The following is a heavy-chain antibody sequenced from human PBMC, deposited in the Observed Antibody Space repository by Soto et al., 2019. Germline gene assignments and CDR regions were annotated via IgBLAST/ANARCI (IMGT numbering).Heavy chain of an antibody. Sequence: TEGSRRLSCAASGFRLSSYCMNSVRQAPGKGLEWVADITQDGGKKYYVDSVKGRFIISRDNAKNLLYLQMNSLRADDTAVYYCATSTPHFYDSSGYHPIWGQGTMVTVSS. D-gene: IGHD3-22*01. CDR2: ITQDGGKK. V-gene: IGHV3-7*01. CDR1: GFRLSSYC. CDR3: ATSTPHFYDSSGYHPI. J-gene: IGHJ4*03.